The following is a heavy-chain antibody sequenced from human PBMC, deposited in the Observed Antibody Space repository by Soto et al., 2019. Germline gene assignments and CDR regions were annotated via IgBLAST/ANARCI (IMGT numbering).Heavy chain of an antibody. CDR1: GYSFTSFW. J-gene: IGHJ4*02. V-gene: IGHV5-51*01. CDR3: ARRLSPLDPYHFDY. CDR2: IYPGDFDA. Sequence: GESLKISCKGSGYSFTSFWIAWVRQMPGKGLEWMGIIYPGDFDARYSPSFQGQVTISADKSINTAYLQWSSLKASDTAMYYCARRLSPLDPYHFDYWGQGTLVTVSS.